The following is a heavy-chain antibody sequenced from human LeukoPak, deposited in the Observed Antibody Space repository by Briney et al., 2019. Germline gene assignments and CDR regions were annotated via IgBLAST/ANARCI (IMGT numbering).Heavy chain of an antibody. J-gene: IGHJ4*02. D-gene: IGHD1-26*01. Sequence: GGSLRLSCAASGFTFSAYEMNWVRQAPGKGLEWVSYITADGTNKYDADSVKGRFTISIDNAKNSLYLQMNSLRVDDTAIYYCAREVEWELPDYWGQGTLVTVSS. V-gene: IGHV3-48*03. CDR2: ITADGTNK. CDR1: GFTFSAYE. CDR3: AREVEWELPDY.